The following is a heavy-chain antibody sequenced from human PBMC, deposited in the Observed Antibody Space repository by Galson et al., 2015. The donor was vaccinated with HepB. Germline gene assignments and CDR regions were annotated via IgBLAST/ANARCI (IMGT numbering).Heavy chain of an antibody. Sequence: TFTSYGISWVRQAPGQGLEWMGWISAYNGNTNYAQKLQGRVTMTTDTSTSTAYMELRSLRSDDTAVYYCARDYGSGSYYYYYYYGMDVWGQGTTVTVSS. J-gene: IGHJ6*02. CDR2: ISAYNGNT. CDR3: ARDYGSGSYYYYYYYGMDV. D-gene: IGHD3-10*01. V-gene: IGHV1-18*04. CDR1: TFTSYG.